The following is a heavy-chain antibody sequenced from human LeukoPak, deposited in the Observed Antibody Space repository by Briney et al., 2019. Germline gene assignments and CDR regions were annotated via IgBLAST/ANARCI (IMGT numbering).Heavy chain of an antibody. V-gene: IGHV4-61*02. CDR2: IYTSGST. J-gene: IGHJ4*02. CDR3: ARGRAGYYDILTGYERLVGESLDY. Sequence: SETLSLTCTVSGYSISSGYYWGWIRQPAGKGLEWIGRIYTSGSTNYNPSLKSRVTISVDTSKNQFSLKLSSVTAADTAVYYCARGRAGYYDILTGYERLVGESLDYWGQGTLVTVSS. CDR1: GYSISSGYY. D-gene: IGHD3-9*01.